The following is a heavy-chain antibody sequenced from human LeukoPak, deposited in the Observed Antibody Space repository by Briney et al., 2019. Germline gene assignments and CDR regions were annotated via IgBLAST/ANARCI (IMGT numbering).Heavy chain of an antibody. CDR1: GGSISSNNW. V-gene: IGHV4-4*02. J-gene: IGHJ4*02. CDR2: IYHSGSP. CDR3: ARYRRSTSCHDY. D-gene: IGHD2-2*01. Sequence: SETLSLTCAVSGGSISSNNWWGWVRQPPGKGLEWIGEIYHSGSPNYNPSLKSRVTISVDTSKNQFSLKLSSVTAADTAVYYCARYRRSTSCHDYWGQGTLVTVSS.